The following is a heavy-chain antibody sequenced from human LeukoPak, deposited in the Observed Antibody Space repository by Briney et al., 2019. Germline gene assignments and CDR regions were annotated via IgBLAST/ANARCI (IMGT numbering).Heavy chain of an antibody. CDR2: INSDGSST. J-gene: IGHJ3*02. D-gene: IGHD2-21*02. Sequence: PGGSLRLSCGASGFTFSIYWMHWVRQAQGKGLVWVSRINSDGSSTNYADSVKGRFTISRDNAKSTLYLQMNRLGAEDTAVYYCARDLGMTSMDIWGQGTMVTVSS. CDR3: ARDLGMTSMDI. V-gene: IGHV3-74*01. CDR1: GFTFSIYW.